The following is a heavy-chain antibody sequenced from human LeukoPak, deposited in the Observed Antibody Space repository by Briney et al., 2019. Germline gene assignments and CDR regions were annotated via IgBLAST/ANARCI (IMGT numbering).Heavy chain of an antibody. CDR3: AREDSSSSALDY. V-gene: IGHV1-2*02. CDR1: GYTLTGYY. D-gene: IGHD6-6*01. CDR2: INPNSGGT. Sequence: ASVKVSCKASGYTLTGYYMHWVRQAPGQGLEWMGWINPNSGGTNYAQKFQGRVTMTRDTSISTAYMELSRLRSDDTAVYYCAREDSSSSALDYWGQGTLVTVSS. J-gene: IGHJ4*02.